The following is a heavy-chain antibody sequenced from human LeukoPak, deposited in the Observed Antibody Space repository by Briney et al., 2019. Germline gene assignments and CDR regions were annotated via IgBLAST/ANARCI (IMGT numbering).Heavy chain of an antibody. D-gene: IGHD1-7*01. CDR3: ARARYNWNYVYYFDY. J-gene: IGHJ4*02. Sequence: PSETLSLTCTVSGGSISSYYWSWIRQPPGKGLEWIGYIYYSGSTNYNPSLKGRVTISVDTSKNQFFLKLSSVTAADTAVYYCARARYNWNYVYYFDYWGQGTLVTVSS. CDR1: GGSISSYY. V-gene: IGHV4-59*01. CDR2: IYYSGST.